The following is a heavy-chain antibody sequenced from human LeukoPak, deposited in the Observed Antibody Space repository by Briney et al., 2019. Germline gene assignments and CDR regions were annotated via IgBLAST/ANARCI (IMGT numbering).Heavy chain of an antibody. V-gene: IGHV5-51*01. Sequence: GESLKISCKGSGYSFTSYWIGWVRQMPGKGLEWMGIIYPGDSDTRYSPSFQGQVTISADKSISTAYLQWSSLKASDTAMYYCARRVREAAGIQLWSPFDYWGQGTLVTVSS. CDR2: IYPGDSDT. D-gene: IGHD5-18*01. J-gene: IGHJ4*02. CDR1: GYSFTSYW. CDR3: ARRVREAAGIQLWSPFDY.